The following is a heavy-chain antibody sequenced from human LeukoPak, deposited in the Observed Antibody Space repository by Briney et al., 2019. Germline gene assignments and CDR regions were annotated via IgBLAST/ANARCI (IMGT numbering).Heavy chain of an antibody. Sequence: SVRLSCAASGFTFSSYWMHWVRQAPGKGLEWVSRINGVECSPSHADSVKGRFTISRDNAKDTLYLQMNSLRAEDTAVYFCARSIWNYDYWGQGTLDRVS. CDR1: GFTFSSYW. D-gene: IGHD1-7*01. V-gene: IGHV3-74*01. CDR2: INGVECSP. CDR3: ARSIWNYDY. J-gene: IGHJ4*02.